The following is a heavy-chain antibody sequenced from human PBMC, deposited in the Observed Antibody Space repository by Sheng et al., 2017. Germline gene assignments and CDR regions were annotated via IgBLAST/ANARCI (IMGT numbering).Heavy chain of an antibody. CDR2: IFSGGST. D-gene: IGHD3-9*01. CDR3: ARVSHILTGYPSDY. CDR1: EFTVSSNS. V-gene: IGHV3-66*01. Sequence: EVQLVESGGGLVQPGGSLRLSCAASEFTVSSNSMSWVRQEPGKGLEWVSVIFSGGSTYYADSVKGRFTISRDNSKNTLYLQMNSLRAEDTAVYYCARVSHILTGYPSDYWGQGTLVTVSS. J-gene: IGHJ4*02.